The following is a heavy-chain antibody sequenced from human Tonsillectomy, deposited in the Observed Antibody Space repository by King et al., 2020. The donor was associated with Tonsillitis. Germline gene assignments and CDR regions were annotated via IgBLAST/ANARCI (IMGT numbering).Heavy chain of an antibody. V-gene: IGHV1-2*02. D-gene: IGHD5-18*01. CDR3: ATVRWIQLWHHFDS. CDR2: IHPNSGGT. CDR1: GYTFTDYY. J-gene: IGHJ4*02. Sequence: VKLVQSGAEVKKPGASVKVSCKASGYTFTDYYIHWVRQAPGQGLEWMGWIHPNSGGTHYAQKFQGRVTMTRDTSISTAYLELSSLRSDDTAVYYCATVRWIQLWHHFDSWGQGTLVTVSS.